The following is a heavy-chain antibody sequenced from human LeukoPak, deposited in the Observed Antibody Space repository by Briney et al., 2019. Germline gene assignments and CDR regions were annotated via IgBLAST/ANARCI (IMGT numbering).Heavy chain of an antibody. V-gene: IGHV5-51*01. J-gene: IGHJ3*02. CDR2: IYPGDSDT. D-gene: IGHD2-2*02. CDR3: ARTVYTSRSAFDI. CDR1: GYSFTSYW. Sequence: GESLKISCKGSGYSFTSYWIGWVRQMPGKGLEWMGIIYPGDSDTRYTPSLQAKVTISADKSISTAYLQWSSLKASDPPMYYCARTVYTSRSAFDIWGQGTMVTVSS.